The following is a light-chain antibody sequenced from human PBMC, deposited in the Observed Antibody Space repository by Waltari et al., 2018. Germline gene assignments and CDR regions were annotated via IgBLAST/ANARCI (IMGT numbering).Light chain of an antibody. CDR2: GVS. J-gene: IGKJ2*01. CDR1: QKIDNNY. V-gene: IGKV3-20*01. Sequence: DSVLTQSPGTLSLSPGERATLSCRASQKIDNNYLAWFQQKPGQDPRLPISGVSSRATGSPDRFTDSGSGTDFTLTISRLEPEDFAVYYCQQYGRSPRTFGQWT. CDR3: QQYGRSPRT.